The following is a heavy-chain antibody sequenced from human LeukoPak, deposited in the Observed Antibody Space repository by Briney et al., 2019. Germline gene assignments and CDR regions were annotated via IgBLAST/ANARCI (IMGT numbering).Heavy chain of an antibody. J-gene: IGHJ4*02. V-gene: IGHV3-21*01. Sequence: GGSLRLSCAASGXTFSSYSMNWVRQAPGKGREWVSSISSSSSYIYYADSVKGRFTISRDNAKNSLYLQMNSLRAEDTAVYYCAREVDTCFDYWGQGTLVTVSS. CDR2: ISSSSSYI. D-gene: IGHD5-18*01. CDR1: GXTFSSYS. CDR3: AREVDTCFDY.